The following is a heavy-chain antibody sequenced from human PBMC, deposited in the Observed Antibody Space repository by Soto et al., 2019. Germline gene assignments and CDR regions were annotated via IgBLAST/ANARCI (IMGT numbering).Heavy chain of an antibody. Sequence: GESLKISCKGSGYSFTSYWIGWVRQMPGKGLEWMGIIYPGDSDTRYSPSFQGQVTISADKSISTAYLQWSSLKASDTAMYYCARQASPPQADKLIINYYYYYYMDVWGKGTTVTVSS. V-gene: IGHV5-51*01. CDR3: ARQASPPQADKLIINYYYYYYMDV. D-gene: IGHD3-10*01. CDR2: IYPGDSDT. J-gene: IGHJ6*03. CDR1: GYSFTSYW.